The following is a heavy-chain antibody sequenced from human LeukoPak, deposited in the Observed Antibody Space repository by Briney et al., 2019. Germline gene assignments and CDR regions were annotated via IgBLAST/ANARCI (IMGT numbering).Heavy chain of an antibody. D-gene: IGHD1-26*01. J-gene: IGHJ3*02. CDR3: ARGAGGGNYHDAFDI. Sequence: PGGSLRLSCAASGFTFSSYSMNWVRQAPGKRLEWVSSISSSSSYIYYADSVKGRFTISRDNAKNSLYLQMNSLRAEDTAVYYCARGAGGGNYHDAFDIWGQGTMVTVSS. CDR1: GFTFSSYS. V-gene: IGHV3-21*01. CDR2: ISSSSSYI.